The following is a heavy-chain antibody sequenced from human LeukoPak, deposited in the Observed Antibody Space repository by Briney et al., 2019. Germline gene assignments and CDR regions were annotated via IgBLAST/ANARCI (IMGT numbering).Heavy chain of an antibody. J-gene: IGHJ4*02. CDR1: GGSFSGYY. CDR3: ARRGITMVRGVI. V-gene: IGHV4-34*01. D-gene: IGHD3-10*01. Sequence: SETLSLTCAVYGGSFSGYYWSWIRQPPGKGLEWIGEIDHSGSTNYNPSLKSRVTISVDTSKNQFSLKLSSVTAADTAVYYCARRGITMVRGVIWGQGTLVTVSS. CDR2: IDHSGST.